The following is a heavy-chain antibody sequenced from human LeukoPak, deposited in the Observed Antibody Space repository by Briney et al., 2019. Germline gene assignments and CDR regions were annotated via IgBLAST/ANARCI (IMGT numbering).Heavy chain of an antibody. Sequence: GSLRLSCAASGFTFSSYAMSWVRQAPGKGLEWVSAISGSGGSTYYADSVKGQFTISRDNSKNTLYLQMNSLRAEDTAVYYCAKVRSRWLQPRSVYWGQGTLVTVSS. CDR1: GFTFSSYA. D-gene: IGHD5-24*01. CDR3: AKVRSRWLQPRSVY. J-gene: IGHJ4*02. CDR2: ISGSGGST. V-gene: IGHV3-23*01.